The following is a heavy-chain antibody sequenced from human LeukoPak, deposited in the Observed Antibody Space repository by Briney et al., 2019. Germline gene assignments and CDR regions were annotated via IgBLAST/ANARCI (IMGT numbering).Heavy chain of an antibody. Sequence: GASVKVSCKASGGTFSSYAISWVRQAPGQGLEWMGGIIPIFGTANYAQKFQGRVTITADKSTSTAYMELSSLRSEDTAVYYCARDEKGVYYGSGSYYYYYYMDVWGKGTTVTISS. CDR1: GGTFSSYA. CDR2: IIPIFGTA. D-gene: IGHD3-10*01. CDR3: ARDEKGVYYGSGSYYYYYYMDV. J-gene: IGHJ6*03. V-gene: IGHV1-69*06.